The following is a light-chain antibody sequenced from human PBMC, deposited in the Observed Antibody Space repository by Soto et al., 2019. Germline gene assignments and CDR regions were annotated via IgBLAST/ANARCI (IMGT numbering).Light chain of an antibody. Sequence: QSALTQPASVSGSPGQSITISCTGPSSDVRIYSLVSWYQQHPGTAPRLLIYEGTKRPSGVSNRFSGSKSGKTASLTISGLQAEDEADYYCCSYENSLSVLFGGGTKLTVL. CDR1: SSDVRIYSL. CDR3: CSYENSLSVL. V-gene: IGLV2-23*01. J-gene: IGLJ2*01. CDR2: EGT.